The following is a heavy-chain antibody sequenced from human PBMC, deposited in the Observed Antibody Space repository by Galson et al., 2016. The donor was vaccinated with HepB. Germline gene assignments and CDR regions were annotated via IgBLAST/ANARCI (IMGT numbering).Heavy chain of an antibody. Sequence: SVKVSCKASGYSFTSYAISWVRQAPGQGLEWMGWISAYNGNTSYAQKLQGRVTVTTDTSTSTAYMELRSLRSDDTAMYYCAKSWGDTAMVTVDWGQGTLVTVSS. CDR3: AKSWGDTAMVTVD. D-gene: IGHD5-18*01. J-gene: IGHJ4*02. CDR2: ISAYNGNT. V-gene: IGHV1-18*04. CDR1: GYSFTSYA.